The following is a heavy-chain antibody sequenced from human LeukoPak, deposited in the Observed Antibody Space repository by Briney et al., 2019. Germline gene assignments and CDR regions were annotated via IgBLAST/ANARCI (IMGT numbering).Heavy chain of an antibody. CDR3: AKAVVPAAPSYYGMDV. CDR2: ISSSSSYT. V-gene: IGHV3-11*06. Sequence: GGSLRLSCAASGFTFSDYYMSWIRQAPGKGLEWVSYISSSSSYTNYADSVKGRFTISRDNAKNSLYLQMNSLRAEDTAVYYCAKAVVPAAPSYYGMDVWGQGTTVTVSS. CDR1: GFTFSDYY. D-gene: IGHD2-2*01. J-gene: IGHJ6*02.